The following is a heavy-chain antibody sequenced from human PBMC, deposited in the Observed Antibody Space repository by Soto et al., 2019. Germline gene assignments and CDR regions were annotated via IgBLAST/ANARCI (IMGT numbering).Heavy chain of an antibody. Sequence: ASVQVSCTSSTRTYDTHDIHWGRQAPGQGLEWVGVINPSVGSTNYAQKFQGRVTMTRDTSTTTFYMDVTMLTSEATAVCYCVGGSAAGVAQWGQ. CDR2: INPSVGST. V-gene: IGHV1-46*02. CDR3: VGGSAAGVAQ. CDR1: TRTYDTHD. D-gene: IGHD6-25*01. J-gene: IGHJ1*01.